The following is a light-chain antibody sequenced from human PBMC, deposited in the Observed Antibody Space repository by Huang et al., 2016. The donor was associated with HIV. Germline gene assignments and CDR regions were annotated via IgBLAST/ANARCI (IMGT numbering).Light chain of an antibody. CDR3: QQRSNWAPIT. J-gene: IGKJ4*01. CDR1: QSVSSY. CDR2: DAS. Sequence: EIVLTQSPATLSLSPGERATLSCRASQSVSSYLAWYQQKPGQAPRLLIYDASNRATGIPARFRGSGSGTAFTLTISSLEPEDCAVYYCQQRSNWAPITFGGGTKVEIK. V-gene: IGKV3-11*01.